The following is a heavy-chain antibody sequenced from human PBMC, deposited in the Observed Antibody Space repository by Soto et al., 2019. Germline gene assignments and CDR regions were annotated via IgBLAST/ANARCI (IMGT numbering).Heavy chain of an antibody. CDR1: GYIFTDYF. Sequence: QVHLVQSGAEVKKPGASVKVSCEASGYIFTDYFMHWVRQAPGHGLEWMGIINPRSGNTDYSQKSQGRFTISSDASSRTVYVERRSPRSQDTALYYCASYSMVIPATGEALDMWGHGIIVTVPS. J-gene: IGHJ3*02. D-gene: IGHD3-22*01. V-gene: IGHV1-46*01. CDR2: INPRSGNT. CDR3: ASYSMVIPATGEALDM.